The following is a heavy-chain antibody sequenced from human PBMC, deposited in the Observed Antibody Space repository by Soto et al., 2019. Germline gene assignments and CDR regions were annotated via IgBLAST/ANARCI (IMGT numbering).Heavy chain of an antibody. Sequence: QVQLVQSGAEVQKPGSSVKVSCKASGGTFSSYAISWVRQAPGQGLEWMGGIIPISDTTNYAQKFQGSVKITADESTSTAYMELSSRRSEDTAVDYCARSQGSSTSLEIYYYYYCGRDVWGQGTTVTVSS. CDR1: GGTFSSYA. D-gene: IGHD2-2*01. CDR2: IIPISDTT. V-gene: IGHV1-69*01. J-gene: IGHJ6*02. CDR3: ARSQGSSTSLEIYYYYYCGRDV.